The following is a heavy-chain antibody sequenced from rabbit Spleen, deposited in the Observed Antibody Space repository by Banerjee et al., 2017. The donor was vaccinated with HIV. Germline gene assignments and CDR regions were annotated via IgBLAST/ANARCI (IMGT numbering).Heavy chain of an antibody. D-gene: IGHD4-1*01. CDR2: ISAGSSGYT. CDR1: GFSLSSSYY. J-gene: IGHJ4*01. V-gene: IGHV1S40*01. CDR3: ARDLAGAIGWNFYL. Sequence: QSLEESGGGLVQPEGSLTLTCTASGFSLSSSYYMCWVRQAPGKGLEWIGCISAGSSGYTYYASWVKGRFTISKTSSTTVTLQMTSLTAADTATYFCARDLAGAIGWNFYLWGPGTLVTVS.